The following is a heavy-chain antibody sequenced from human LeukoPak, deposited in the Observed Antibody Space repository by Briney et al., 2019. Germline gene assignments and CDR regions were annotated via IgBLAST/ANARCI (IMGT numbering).Heavy chain of an antibody. D-gene: IGHD3-22*01. Sequence: ASVKVSCKASGYTFTSYDINWVRQATGQGLEWMGWMNPNSGNTGYAQKFQGRVTMTRNTPISTAYMELSSLRSEDTAVYYCVRDYDSSGYYCPLGYWGQGTLVTVSS. CDR1: GYTFTSYD. CDR2: MNPNSGNT. J-gene: IGHJ4*02. CDR3: VRDYDSSGYYCPLGY. V-gene: IGHV1-8*01.